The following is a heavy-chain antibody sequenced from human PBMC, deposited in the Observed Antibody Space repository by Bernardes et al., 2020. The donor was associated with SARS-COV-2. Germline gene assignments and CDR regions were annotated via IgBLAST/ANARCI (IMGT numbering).Heavy chain of an antibody. CDR1: GFSFSDYF. J-gene: IGHJ4*02. V-gene: IGHV3-11*01. Sequence: GGSLRLSCVASGFSFSDYFMSWIRLAPGKGPEWISYISTNGRTIYYADSVKGRFTIYKDNAKNSLYLQMNSLRAEDTAVYYCVRTVVTIVTPQYFDYWGQGRLVTVSS. D-gene: IGHD3-22*01. CDR3: VRTVVTIVTPQYFDY. CDR2: ISTNGRTI.